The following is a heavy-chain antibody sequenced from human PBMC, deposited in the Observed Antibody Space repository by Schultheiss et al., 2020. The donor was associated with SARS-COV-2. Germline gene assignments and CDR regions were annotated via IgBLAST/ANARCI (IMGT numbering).Heavy chain of an antibody. V-gene: IGHV1-24*01. CDR3: ATRMEEEVVVPAAMRDNWFYP. Sequence: ASVKVSCKASGGTFSSYAISWVRQAPGKGLEWMGGFDPEDGETIYAQKFQGRVTMTEDTSTDTAYMELSSLRSEDTAVYYCATRMEEEVVVPAAMRDNWFYPWGQGTLVTVSS. CDR1: GGTFSSYA. CDR2: FDPEDGET. D-gene: IGHD2-2*01. J-gene: IGHJ5*02.